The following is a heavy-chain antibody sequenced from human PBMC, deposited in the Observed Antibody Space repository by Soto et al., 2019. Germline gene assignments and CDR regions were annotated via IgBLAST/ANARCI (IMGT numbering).Heavy chain of an antibody. V-gene: IGHV1-18*04. J-gene: IGHJ4*02. Sequence: GSSVKVSCKASGYTFTSYVISWVRQAPGQGLEWMGWISAYNGNTNYAQKLQGRVTMTTDTSTTTAYMELRSLRSDDTAVYYCARGQKLFQDGRFDYWGQGTLVTVSS. CDR3: ARGQKLFQDGRFDY. CDR1: GYTFTSYV. D-gene: IGHD1-1*01. CDR2: ISAYNGNT.